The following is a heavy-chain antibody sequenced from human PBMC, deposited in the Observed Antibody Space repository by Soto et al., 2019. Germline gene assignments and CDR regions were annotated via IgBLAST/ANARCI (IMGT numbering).Heavy chain of an antibody. CDR2: IYYSGST. CDR3: AREGGIVGATAADY. V-gene: IGHV4-31*03. D-gene: IGHD1-26*01. J-gene: IGHJ4*02. CDR1: GGSISSGNHY. Sequence: QVQLQESGPGLVKPSQTLSLTCTVSGGSISSGNHYWSWIRQHPGKGLEWIGYIYYSGSTYYNPSLKSRVTISVDTSKNQFSLKLSSVTAAGTAVYYCAREGGIVGATAADYWGQGTLVTVSS.